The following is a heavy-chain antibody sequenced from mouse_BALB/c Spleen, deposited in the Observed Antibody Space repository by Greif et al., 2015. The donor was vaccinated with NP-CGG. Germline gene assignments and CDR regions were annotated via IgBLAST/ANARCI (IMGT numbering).Heavy chain of an antibody. D-gene: IGHD1-1*01. J-gene: IGHJ2*01. CDR2: ISNGGGST. V-gene: IGHV5-12-2*01. CDR1: GFTFSSYT. CDR3: ARHYYGSSYYFDY. Sequence: EVKLVESGGGLVQPGGSLKLSCAASGFTFSSYTMSWVRQTPEKRLEWVAYISNGGGSTYYPDTVKGRFTISRDNAKNTLYLQMSSLKSEDTATYYCARHYYGSSYYFDYWGQGTTLTVSS.